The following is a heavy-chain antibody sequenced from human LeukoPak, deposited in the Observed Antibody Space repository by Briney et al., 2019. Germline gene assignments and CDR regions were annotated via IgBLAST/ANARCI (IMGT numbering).Heavy chain of an antibody. Sequence: ASVKVSCKASGYTLTNYAMNWVRQAPGQGLGWMGWINTNTGNPTYAQGFTGRFVFSLDTSVSTAYLQISSLKAEDSAVYYCARGRYFDTTAWGQGTLVTVSS. CDR3: ARGRYFDTTA. CDR1: GYTLTNYA. D-gene: IGHD3-9*01. CDR2: INTNTGNP. J-gene: IGHJ4*02. V-gene: IGHV7-4-1*02.